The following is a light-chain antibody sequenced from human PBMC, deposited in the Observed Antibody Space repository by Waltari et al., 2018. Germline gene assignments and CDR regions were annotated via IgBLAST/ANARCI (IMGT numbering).Light chain of an antibody. V-gene: IGKV1-5*03. Sequence: QMTQSPSTLSASVGDSVTITCRASQSIGRSLAWYQQKPGRAPKLLMFQASNLETGVPPRFSGSGSGTEFTLTISSLQADDFASYYCQQYKIYPLTLGGGTKVEIK. J-gene: IGKJ4*01. CDR1: QSIGRS. CDR2: QAS. CDR3: QQYKIYPLT.